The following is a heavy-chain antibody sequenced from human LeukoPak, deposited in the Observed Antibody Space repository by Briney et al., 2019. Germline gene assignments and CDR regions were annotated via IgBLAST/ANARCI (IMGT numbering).Heavy chain of an antibody. CDR1: AGSISSYY. Sequence: SSETLSLTCTVSAGSISSYYWSWIRQPPGKGLEWIGYIYYGGSTNYNPSLKSRVTISLDTSKNQFSLKLSSVTAADTAVYYCARADFWSGLFDYWGQGTLVTVSS. D-gene: IGHD3-3*01. J-gene: IGHJ4*02. CDR2: IYYGGST. V-gene: IGHV4-59*08. CDR3: ARADFWSGLFDY.